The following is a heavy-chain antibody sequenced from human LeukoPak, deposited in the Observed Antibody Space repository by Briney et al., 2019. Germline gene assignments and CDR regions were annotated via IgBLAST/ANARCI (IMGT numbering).Heavy chain of an antibody. D-gene: IGHD6-6*01. Sequence: ASVKVSCKASGYTFTGFYIHWVRQAPGQGLEWMGIIYPSGGRTNYAQKFQGRVTMTRDMSTSTVYMELSSLRSEDTAVYYCASRTRPDVGAFDIRGQGTMVTVSS. CDR2: IYPSGGRT. CDR1: GYTFTGFY. V-gene: IGHV1-46*01. CDR3: ASRTRPDVGAFDI. J-gene: IGHJ3*02.